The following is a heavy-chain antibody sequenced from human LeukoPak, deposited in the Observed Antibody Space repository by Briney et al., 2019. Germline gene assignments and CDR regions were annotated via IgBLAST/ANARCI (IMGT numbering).Heavy chain of an antibody. J-gene: IGHJ4*02. Sequence: GGSLRLSCAASGFTFNTYWMSWVRQAPGKGLEWVANIKPDGSEKHYVDSVKGRFTISRDNARNSLYLQMNSLRAEDTAVYYCAREQWWQFIAVAITSYFDSWGQGTLVTVSS. V-gene: IGHV3-7*01. CDR2: IKPDGSEK. CDR3: AREQWWQFIAVAITSYFDS. D-gene: IGHD6-19*01. CDR1: GFTFNTYW.